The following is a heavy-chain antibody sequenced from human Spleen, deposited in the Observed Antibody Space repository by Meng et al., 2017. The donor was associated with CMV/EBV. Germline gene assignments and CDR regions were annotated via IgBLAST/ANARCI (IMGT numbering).Heavy chain of an antibody. D-gene: IGHD2-2*01. CDR3: ARGGGCSSSSCDLDY. CDR1: GASISSGNW. Sequence: QVPVRESGPGRVKPSETLSLTCVVSGASISSGNWWNWVRQPPGKGLEWIGDIDHSGSTNYNPSLKSRVTISVDKSKNQFSLKLSSVTAADTAMYYCARGGGCSSSSCDLDYWGQGVLVTVSS. CDR2: IDHSGST. J-gene: IGHJ4*02. V-gene: IGHV4-4*02.